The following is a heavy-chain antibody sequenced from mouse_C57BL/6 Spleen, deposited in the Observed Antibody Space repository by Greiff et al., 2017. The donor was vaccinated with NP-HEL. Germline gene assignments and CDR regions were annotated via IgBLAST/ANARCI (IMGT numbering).Heavy chain of an antibody. CDR3: ARGDGYYAMDY. J-gene: IGHJ4*01. D-gene: IGHD2-3*01. Sequence: VQLQQPGAELVRPGTSVKLSCKASGYTFTSYWMHWVKQRPGQGLEWIGVIDPSDSYTNYNQKFKGKATLTVDTSSSTAYMQLSSLTSEDSAVYYCARGDGYYAMDYWGQGTSVTVSS. V-gene: IGHV1-59*01. CDR2: IDPSDSYT. CDR1: GYTFTSYW.